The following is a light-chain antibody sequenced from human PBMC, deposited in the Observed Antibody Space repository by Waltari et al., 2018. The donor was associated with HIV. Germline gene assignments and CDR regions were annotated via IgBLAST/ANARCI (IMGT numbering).Light chain of an antibody. CDR2: RHN. J-gene: IGLJ3*02. Sequence: QSVLTQPPSASGTPGQRVTISCSGRSSNTGSTTVNWYQQFPGTAPNLLIYRHNQRPSGVPDRFSGSKSGTSASLAISGLQSEDEADYYCAVWDDSLNGWVFGGGTKLTVL. V-gene: IGLV1-44*01. CDR1: SSNTGSTT. CDR3: AVWDDSLNGWV.